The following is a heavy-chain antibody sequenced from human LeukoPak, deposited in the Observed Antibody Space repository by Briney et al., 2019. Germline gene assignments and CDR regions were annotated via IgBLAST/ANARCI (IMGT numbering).Heavy chain of an antibody. V-gene: IGHV3-7*01. CDR1: GFTFSNYW. CDR2: IRQDGNEK. Sequence: GGSLRLSCAASGFTFSNYWMSWVRQAPGKGLEWVANIRQDGNEKYYVGSVRGRFTISRDNSKNTLYLQMNSLRAEDTAVYYCARVWDRGPFDYWGQGTLVTVSS. D-gene: IGHD1-26*01. CDR3: ARVWDRGPFDY. J-gene: IGHJ4*02.